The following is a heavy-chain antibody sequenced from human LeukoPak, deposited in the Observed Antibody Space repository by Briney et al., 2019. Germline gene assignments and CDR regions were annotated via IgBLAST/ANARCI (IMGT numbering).Heavy chain of an antibody. J-gene: IGHJ5*02. D-gene: IGHD6-6*01. CDR2: MNPNSGNT. Sequence: ASVKVSCKASGYTFTSYDINWVRQATGQGLGWMGWMNPNSGNTGYAQKFQGRVTMTRNTSISTAYMELSSLRSGDTAVYYCARGGSIAARAGAFDPWGQGTLVTVSS. CDR1: GYTFTSYD. V-gene: IGHV1-8*01. CDR3: ARGGSIAARAGAFDP.